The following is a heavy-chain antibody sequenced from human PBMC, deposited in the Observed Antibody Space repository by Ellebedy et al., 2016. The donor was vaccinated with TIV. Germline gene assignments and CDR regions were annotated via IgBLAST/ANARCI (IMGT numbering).Heavy chain of an antibody. V-gene: IGHV1-2*02. CDR3: ATDTQGRNWFNP. CDR2: INPNSGGT. Sequence: ASVKVSCXASGYTFTGYYMHWVRQAPGQGLEWMGWINPNSGGTNYAQKFQGRVTMTEDTSTDTAYMELSSLRSEDTAVYYCATDTQGRNWFNPWGQGTLVTVSS. J-gene: IGHJ5*02. CDR1: GYTFTGYY.